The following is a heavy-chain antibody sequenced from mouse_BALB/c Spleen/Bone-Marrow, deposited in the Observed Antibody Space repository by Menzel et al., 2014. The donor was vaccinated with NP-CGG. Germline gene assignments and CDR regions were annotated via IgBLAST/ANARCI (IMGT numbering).Heavy chain of an antibody. Sequence: QVQLQQSGAELMKPGASVKISCKATGYTFNSYWIEWVKQRPGHGLEWIGEILPGSGSTNYNEEFKGKATFTTDTSSNTAYMQLSSLTSEDSAVYYCARGGYGYLFAYWGQGTLVTVSA. CDR2: ILPGSGST. V-gene: IGHV1-9*01. D-gene: IGHD2-2*01. CDR3: ARGGYGYLFAY. J-gene: IGHJ3*01. CDR1: GYTFNSYW.